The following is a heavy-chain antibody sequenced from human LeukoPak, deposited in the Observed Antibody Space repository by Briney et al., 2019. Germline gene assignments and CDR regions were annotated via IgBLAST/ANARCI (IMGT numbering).Heavy chain of an antibody. CDR1: GFTFRLYV. CDR3: SHPSTPDYGGLDY. Sequence: GGSLRLSCAASGFTFRLYVMTWVRQAPGKGLEWVSAITGSGGSIFYADSVRGRFTISRDNSKNTLYLQMNSLRDEDTAVYYCSHPSTPDYGGLDYWGQGTLVTVSS. J-gene: IGHJ4*02. CDR2: ITGSGGSI. D-gene: IGHD4-17*01. V-gene: IGHV3-23*01.